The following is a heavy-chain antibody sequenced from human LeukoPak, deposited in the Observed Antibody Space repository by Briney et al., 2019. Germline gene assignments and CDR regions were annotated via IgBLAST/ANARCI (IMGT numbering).Heavy chain of an antibody. CDR3: ATLRGDSSSWYLDY. CDR1: GGTFSSYA. CDR2: IIPIFGTA. Sequence: GASVKVSCKASGGTFSSYAISWVRQAPGQGLEWMGGIIPIFGTANYAQKFQGRVTITADESTSTAYMELSSLRSEDTAVYYCATLRGDSSSWYLDYWGQGTLVTVSS. V-gene: IGHV1-69*13. D-gene: IGHD6-13*01. J-gene: IGHJ4*02.